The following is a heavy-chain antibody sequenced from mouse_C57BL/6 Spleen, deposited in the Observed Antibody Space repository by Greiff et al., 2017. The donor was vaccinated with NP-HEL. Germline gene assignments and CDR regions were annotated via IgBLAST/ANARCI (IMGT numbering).Heavy chain of an antibody. J-gene: IGHJ4*01. Sequence: VQLQQPGAELVKPGASVKLSRKASGYTFTSYWMHWVKQRPGRGLEWIGRIDPNSGGTKYNEKFKSKATLTVDKPSSPAYMQLSSLTSEDSAVYYCARSSYYYGSSSLYAMDYWGQGTSVTVSS. V-gene: IGHV1-72*01. D-gene: IGHD1-1*01. CDR3: ARSSYYYGSSSLYAMDY. CDR2: IDPNSGGT. CDR1: GYTFTSYW.